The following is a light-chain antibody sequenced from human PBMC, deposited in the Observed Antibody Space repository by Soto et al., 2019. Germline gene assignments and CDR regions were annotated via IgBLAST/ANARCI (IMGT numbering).Light chain of an antibody. CDR2: GAS. CDR3: QQYNNWPLTLA. CDR1: QSVSSN. Sequence: EIVMTQSPATLSVSPGERATLSCRASQSVSSNLAWYQQKPGQAPRLLIYGASTRATGIPARFSGSGSGTEFTLPISSLQSEDFAVYYCQQYNNWPLTLAFCGGTKVEIK. V-gene: IGKV3-15*01. J-gene: IGKJ4*01.